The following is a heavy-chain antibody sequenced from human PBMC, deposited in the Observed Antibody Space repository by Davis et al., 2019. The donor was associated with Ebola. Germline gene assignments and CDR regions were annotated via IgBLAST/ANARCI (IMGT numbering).Heavy chain of an antibody. D-gene: IGHD6-6*01. J-gene: IGHJ4*02. CDR2: IYYSGST. CDR1: GGSISSGGYY. Sequence: PSETLSLTCTVSGGSISSGGYYWSWIRQHPGKGLEWIGYIYYSGSTYYNPSLKSRVTISVDTSKNQFSLKLSSVTAADTAVYYCARGSARLYSSSPEFDYWGQRTLVTVSS. V-gene: IGHV4-31*03. CDR3: ARGSARLYSSSPEFDY.